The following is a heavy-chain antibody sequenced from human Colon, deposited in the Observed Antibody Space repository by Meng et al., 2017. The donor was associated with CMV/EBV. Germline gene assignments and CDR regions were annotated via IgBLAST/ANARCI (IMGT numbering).Heavy chain of an antibody. V-gene: IGHV4-59*01. D-gene: IGHD5-12*01. J-gene: IGHJ4*02. Sequence: SETLSFTCTVSGDSMTLYYWTWIRQSPGKGLEFIGNIYDRGRPSYESSLKSRVTIAQDTSKTQFSLKLKSVTAADTAIYYCARDSRGFLDYWGQGILVTVSS. CDR2: IYDRGRP. CDR3: ARDSRGFLDY. CDR1: GDSMTLYY.